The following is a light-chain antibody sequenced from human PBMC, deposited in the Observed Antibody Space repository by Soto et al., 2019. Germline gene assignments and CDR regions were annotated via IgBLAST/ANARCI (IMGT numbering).Light chain of an antibody. Sequence: DIQMTQSPSSLSASVGDRVTIACQASQDISTYLNWYQQKPGKAPKLLIYDASNLEAGVPSRFSGSGSGTDFTFTISSLQPEDIATYYCQQYDNLPRDTFGPGTKVDIK. J-gene: IGKJ3*01. V-gene: IGKV1-33*01. CDR3: QQYDNLPRDT. CDR1: QDISTY. CDR2: DAS.